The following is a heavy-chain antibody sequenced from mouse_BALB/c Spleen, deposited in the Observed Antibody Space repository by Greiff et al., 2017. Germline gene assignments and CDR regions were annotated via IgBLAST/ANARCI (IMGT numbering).Heavy chain of an antibody. V-gene: IGHV1-7*01. CDR2: INPSTGYT. CDR3: ARVRTGDY. D-gene: IGHD4-1*01. J-gene: IGHJ2*01. CDR1: GYTFTSYW. Sequence: QVQLQQSGAELAKPGASVKMSCKASGYTFTSYWMHWVKQRPGQGLEWIGYINPSTGYTEYNQKFKDKATLTADKSSSTAYMQLSSLTSEDSAVYYCARVRTGDYWGQGTTLTVSS.